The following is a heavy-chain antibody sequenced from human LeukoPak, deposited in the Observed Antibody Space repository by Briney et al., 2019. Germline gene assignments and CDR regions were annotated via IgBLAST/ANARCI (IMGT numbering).Heavy chain of an antibody. Sequence: SQTLSLTCAVSGGSISSGGYSWSWIRQPPGKGLEWIGYIYHSGSTYYNPSLKSRVTISVDRSKNQFSLKLSSVTAADTAVYYCARGVIQLWLPYFDYWGQGTLVTVSS. V-gene: IGHV4-30-2*01. D-gene: IGHD5-18*01. CDR1: GGSISSGGYS. CDR2: IYHSGST. CDR3: ARGVIQLWLPYFDY. J-gene: IGHJ4*02.